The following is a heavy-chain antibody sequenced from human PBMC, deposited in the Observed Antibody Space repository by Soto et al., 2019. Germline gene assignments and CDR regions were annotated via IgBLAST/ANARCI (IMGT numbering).Heavy chain of an antibody. J-gene: IGHJ6*02. D-gene: IGHD3-10*01. CDR2: INHSGST. CDR1: GGSFSGYY. Sequence: SETLSLTCAVYGGSFSGYYWSWIRQPPGKGLEWIGEINHSGSTNYNPSLKSRVTISVDTSKNQFSLKLSSVTAADTAVYYCAREPDYFGSRSYYGGRSYYYGMDVWGQGTTVTVSS. V-gene: IGHV4-34*01. CDR3: AREPDYFGSRSYYGGRSYYYGMDV.